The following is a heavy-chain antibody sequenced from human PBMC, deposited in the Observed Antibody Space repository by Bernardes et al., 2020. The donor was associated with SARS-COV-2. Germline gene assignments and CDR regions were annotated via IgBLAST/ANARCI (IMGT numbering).Heavy chain of an antibody. CDR3: ASAILLWFGELFSVDYYYGMDV. Sequence: GGSLRLSCAASGFTFSSYAMSWVRQAPGKGLEWVSAISGSGGSTYYADSVKGRFTISRDNSKNTLYLQMNSLRAEDTAVYYCASAILLWFGELFSVDYYYGMDVWGQGTTVTVSS. J-gene: IGHJ6*02. CDR1: GFTFSSYA. CDR2: ISGSGGST. D-gene: IGHD3-10*01. V-gene: IGHV3-23*01.